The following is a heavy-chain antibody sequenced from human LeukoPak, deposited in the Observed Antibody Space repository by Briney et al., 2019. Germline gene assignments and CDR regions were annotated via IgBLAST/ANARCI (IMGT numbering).Heavy chain of an antibody. CDR2: ISGSGGRT. CDR1: GITLSNYG. D-gene: IGHD3-22*01. J-gene: IGHJ4*02. CDR3: AKRGVVIRVILVGFHKEAYYFDS. Sequence: GGSLRLSCAVSGITLSNYGMTWVRQVPGKGLEWVAGISGSGGRTNYADSVKGRFTISRDNSKNTLYLQMNSLRPEDTAVYFCAKRGVVIRVILVGFHKEAYYFDSWAREPWSPSPQ. V-gene: IGHV3-23*01.